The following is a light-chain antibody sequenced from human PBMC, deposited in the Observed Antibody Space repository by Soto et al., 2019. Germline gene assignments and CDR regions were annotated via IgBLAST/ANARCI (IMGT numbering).Light chain of an antibody. CDR3: GSWDSSPSAYI. CDR2: DDN. Sequence: QSVLAQPPSLAAAPGQKITISWSGSSANIGGNSVSWYQQLPGTAPKLLIYDDNKRPSGIPDRFSGSKSGTSATLGITGFQTGDEADYYCGSWDSSPSAYIFGTGPKGTVL. CDR1: SANIGGNS. V-gene: IGLV1-51*01. J-gene: IGLJ1*01.